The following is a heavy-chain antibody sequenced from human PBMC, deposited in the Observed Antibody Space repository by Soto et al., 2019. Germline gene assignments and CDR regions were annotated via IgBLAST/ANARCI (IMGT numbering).Heavy chain of an antibody. CDR3: LTQGFGPLHGLVDV. J-gene: IGHJ6*02. D-gene: IGHD3-10*01. CDR2: ISYSGST. Sequence: PSETLSLTCTVSGGSFSSISNHYCSWIRQPPGKGLEWIGYISYSGSTSYNPSLKSRLIISVDTSQNQVSLKLDSVTAADTAVYYCLTQGFGPLHGLVDVWGQGTTVTVSS. V-gene: IGHV4-59*08. CDR1: GGSFSSISNHY.